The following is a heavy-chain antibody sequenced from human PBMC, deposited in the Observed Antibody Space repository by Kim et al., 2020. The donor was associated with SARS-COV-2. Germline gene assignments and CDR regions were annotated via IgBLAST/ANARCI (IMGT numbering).Heavy chain of an antibody. V-gene: IGHV1-8*01. CDR2: MNPNSGNT. CDR3: ARVNYDSSGFYLFDY. Sequence: ASVKVSCKASGYTFTSYDINWVRQATGQGLEWMGWMNPNSGNTGYAQKFQGRVTMTRNTSISTAYMELSSLRSEDSAVYYCARVNYDSSGFYLFDYWGQGTLVTVSS. D-gene: IGHD3-22*01. CDR1: GYTFTSYD. J-gene: IGHJ4*02.